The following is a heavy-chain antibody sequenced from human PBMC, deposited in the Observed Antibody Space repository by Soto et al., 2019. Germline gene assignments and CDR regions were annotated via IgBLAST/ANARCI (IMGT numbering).Heavy chain of an antibody. D-gene: IGHD4-4*01. Sequence: GGSLRLSCAASGFTFSSYGMHWVRQAPGKGLEWVAVISYDGSNKYYADSVKGRFTISRDNSKNTLYLQMNSLRAEDTAVYYCAKVTVTDRGEAFDIWGQGTMVTVSS. V-gene: IGHV3-30*18. CDR2: ISYDGSNK. CDR3: AKVTVTDRGEAFDI. CDR1: GFTFSSYG. J-gene: IGHJ3*02.